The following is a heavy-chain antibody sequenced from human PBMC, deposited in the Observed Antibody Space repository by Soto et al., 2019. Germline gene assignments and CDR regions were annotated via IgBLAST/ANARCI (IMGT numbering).Heavy chain of an antibody. D-gene: IGHD3-22*01. J-gene: IGHJ4*02. CDR1: GFTFSSYS. V-gene: IGHV3-21*01. Sequence: EVQVVESGGGLVKPGGSLRLSCAASGFTFSSYSMNWVRQAPGKGLEWVSSISSSSSYIYYADSVKGRFTISRDNAKNSLYLQMNSLRAEDTAVYYCATGEYYYDSSGYYYCWGQGTLVTVSS. CDR2: ISSSSSYI. CDR3: ATGEYYYDSSGYYYC.